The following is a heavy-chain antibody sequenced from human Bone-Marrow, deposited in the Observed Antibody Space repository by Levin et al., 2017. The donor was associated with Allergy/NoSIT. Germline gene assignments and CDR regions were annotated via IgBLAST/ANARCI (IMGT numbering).Heavy chain of an antibody. CDR1: GASISRYY. J-gene: IGHJ4*02. V-gene: IGHV4-4*07. Sequence: SETLSLTCNVSGASISRYYWSWIRQPAGKGLDWVGRVYFSGSTVYNPSLNSRVTMSVDTSKSQFSLKLSSVTAADTAVYYCARSFTRGSWYFDFWGPGILVTVSP. CDR2: VYFSGST. CDR3: ARSFTRGSWYFDF. D-gene: IGHD3-10*01.